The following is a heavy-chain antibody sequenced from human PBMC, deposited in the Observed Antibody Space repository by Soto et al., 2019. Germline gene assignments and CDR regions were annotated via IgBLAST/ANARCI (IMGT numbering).Heavy chain of an antibody. CDR1: GYTFTSYA. D-gene: IGHD4-4*01. CDR3: ASLHLRDI. J-gene: IGHJ3*02. V-gene: IGHV1-8*02. Sequence: GASVKVSCKASGYTFTSYAMHWVRQAPGQRLEWMGWINAGSGNTGYAQKFQGRVTMTRNTSISTAYMELSSLRSEDTAVYYCASLHLRDIWGQGTMVTVSS. CDR2: INAGSGNT.